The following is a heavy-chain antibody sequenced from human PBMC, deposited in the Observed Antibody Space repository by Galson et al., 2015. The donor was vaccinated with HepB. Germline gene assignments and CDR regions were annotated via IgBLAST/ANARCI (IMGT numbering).Heavy chain of an antibody. CDR1: GFTFSNAW. CDR3: AKASHVNWGYFDF. Sequence: SLRLSCAASGFTFSNAWMSWVRQAPGKGLEWVGRIKSKTDGGTTDYAAPVKGRFTISRDSSKNTLYLQMNSLRAEDTALYYCAKASHVNWGYFDFWGQGTLVTVSS. V-gene: IGHV3-15*01. J-gene: IGHJ4*02. D-gene: IGHD7-27*01. CDR2: IKSKTDGGTT.